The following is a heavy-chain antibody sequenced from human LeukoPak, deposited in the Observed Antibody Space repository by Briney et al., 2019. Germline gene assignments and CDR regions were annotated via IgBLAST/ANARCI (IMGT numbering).Heavy chain of an antibody. J-gene: IGHJ6*03. CDR1: GGTFSSYA. D-gene: IGHD1-26*01. V-gene: IGHV1-69*05. CDR2: IIPIFGTA. CDR3: ARAETYNGSYYAGFDYYYYYMDV. Sequence: SVKVSCKASGGTFSSYAISWVRQAPGQGLEWMGGIIPIFGTANYAQKFQGRVTITTDESTSTAYMELSSLRSEDTAVYYCARAETYNGSYYAGFDYYYYYMDVWGKGTTVTVSS.